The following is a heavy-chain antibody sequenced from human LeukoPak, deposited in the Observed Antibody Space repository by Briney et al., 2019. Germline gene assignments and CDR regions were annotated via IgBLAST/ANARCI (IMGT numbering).Heavy chain of an antibody. CDR2: IFYSGNT. CDR3: ARSVLRFLEWSPFDP. Sequence: PSETLSLTCSVSGGSINTYYWSWIRQPPGKGLEWVGYIFYSGNTNYTNYRPSLKSRVTISVDTSKNHVSLQLYSVTAADTAVYYCARSVLRFLEWSPFDPWGQGTLVTVSS. D-gene: IGHD3-3*01. CDR1: GGSINTYY. J-gene: IGHJ5*02. V-gene: IGHV4-59*08.